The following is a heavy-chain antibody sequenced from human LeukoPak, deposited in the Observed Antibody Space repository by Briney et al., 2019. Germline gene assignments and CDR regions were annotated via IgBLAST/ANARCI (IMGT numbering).Heavy chain of an antibody. CDR2: IIPIFGTA. D-gene: IGHD2-15*01. CDR3: ARVVSYCSGGSCYANWFDP. J-gene: IGHJ5*02. Sequence: SVKVSCKASGGTFSSYAISWVRQAPGQGLEWMGGIIPIFGTANYAQKFQGRVTITTDESTSTAYMELSSLRSEDTAVYYCARVVSYCSGGSCYANWFDPWGQGTLVTVSS. V-gene: IGHV1-69*05. CDR1: GGTFSSYA.